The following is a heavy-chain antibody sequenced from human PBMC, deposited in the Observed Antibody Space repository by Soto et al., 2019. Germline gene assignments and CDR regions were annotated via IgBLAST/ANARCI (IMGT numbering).Heavy chain of an antibody. Sequence: SETLSLTCSVSGYSITAGGYYWSWIRQHPGKGLEWIGSFYSSGSIIYNPSLRSRVSIXXXXSXNXFXMXXXSVTXADTALYYCARMYSSGSGWFHPWGQGTLVTVSS. V-gene: IGHV4-31*03. CDR2: FYSSGSI. D-gene: IGHD3-22*01. CDR1: GYSITAGGYY. CDR3: ARMYSSGSGWFHP. J-gene: IGHJ5*02.